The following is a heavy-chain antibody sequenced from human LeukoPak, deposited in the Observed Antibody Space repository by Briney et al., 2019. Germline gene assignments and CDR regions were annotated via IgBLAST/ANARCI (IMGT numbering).Heavy chain of an antibody. V-gene: IGHV4-4*07. Sequence: SETLSLTCTVSGGSISSYYWSWIWQPAGKGLEWIGRIYTSGSTNYNPSLKSRVTISVDKSKNQFSLKLSSVTAADTAVYYCARASVAAPGYFDYWGQGTLVTVSS. CDR2: IYTSGST. D-gene: IGHD6-19*01. J-gene: IGHJ4*02. CDR3: ARASVAAPGYFDY. CDR1: GGSISSYY.